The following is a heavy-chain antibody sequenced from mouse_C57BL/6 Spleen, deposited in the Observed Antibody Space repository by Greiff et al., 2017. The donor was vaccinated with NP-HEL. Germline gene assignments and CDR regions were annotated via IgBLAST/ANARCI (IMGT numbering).Heavy chain of an antibody. D-gene: IGHD2-4*01. V-gene: IGHV1-55*01. J-gene: IGHJ3*01. CDR2: IYPGSGST. CDR3: ARIYYDYDGFAY. CDR1: GYTFTSYW. Sequence: VQLQQPGAELVKPGASVKMSCKASGYTFTSYWITWVKQRPGQGLEWIGDIYPGSGSTNSNEKFKSKATLTVDTSSSTAYMQLSSLTSEDSAVYYCARIYYDYDGFAYWGQGTLVTVSA.